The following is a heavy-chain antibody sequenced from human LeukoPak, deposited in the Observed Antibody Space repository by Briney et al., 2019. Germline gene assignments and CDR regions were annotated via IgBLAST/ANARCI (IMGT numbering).Heavy chain of an antibody. V-gene: IGHV4-34*01. Sequence: PSETLSLTCAVYGGSFSGYYWTWIRQPPGKGLEWIGEINHSGSTNSNPSPKSRVTISVDTSKNQFSLKLSSVAAADTAVYYCAFRYSSFFDYWGQGTLVTVSS. CDR1: GGSFSGYY. J-gene: IGHJ4*02. D-gene: IGHD6-19*01. CDR3: AFRYSSFFDY. CDR2: INHSGST.